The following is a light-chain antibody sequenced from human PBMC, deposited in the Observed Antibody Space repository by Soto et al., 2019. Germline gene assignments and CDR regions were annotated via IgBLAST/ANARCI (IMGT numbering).Light chain of an antibody. Sequence: QSALTQPASVSGSPGQSITISCTGASSDVGDYNYVSWYQHHPGKAPKLVIYDVSSRPSGVSGRFSGSKSANTASLTISGLQAEDEAEYYCSSYATSSTLEWVFGGGTKVTVL. V-gene: IGLV2-14*03. CDR2: DVS. J-gene: IGLJ3*02. CDR1: SSDVGDYNY. CDR3: SSYATSSTLEWV.